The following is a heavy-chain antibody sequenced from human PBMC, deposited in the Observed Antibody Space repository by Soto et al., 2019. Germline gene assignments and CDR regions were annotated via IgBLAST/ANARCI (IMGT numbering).Heavy chain of an antibody. J-gene: IGHJ4*02. Sequence: QVQLVESGGGLVKPGGSLRLSCAASGFTFNDYYMSWIRQAPGKGLEWVSYISSSSSNTNYADSVKGRFTISRDNAKNSLYLQRNSLRVEDTAGDYWASNGRFGEVQAKYWGQGALVTVSS. CDR2: ISSSSSNT. D-gene: IGHD3-10*01. V-gene: IGHV3-11*05. CDR1: GFTFNDYY. CDR3: ASNGRFGEVQAKY.